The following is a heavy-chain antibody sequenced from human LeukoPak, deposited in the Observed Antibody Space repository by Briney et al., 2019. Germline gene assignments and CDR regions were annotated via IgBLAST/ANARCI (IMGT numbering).Heavy chain of an antibody. CDR2: DSYSGSI. D-gene: IGHD3-22*01. CDR1: GGSIRTTIYY. Sequence: SETLSFTCTVSGGSIRTTIYYWVWIRQTPGTGLEWIGCDSYSGSIHYNPALKSRVTISVDTSKNQFSLKLSSVTAADTAVYYCARLGDSSGHYPYAFDIWGQGTMVTVSS. V-gene: IGHV4-39*01. J-gene: IGHJ3*02. CDR3: ARLGDSSGHYPYAFDI.